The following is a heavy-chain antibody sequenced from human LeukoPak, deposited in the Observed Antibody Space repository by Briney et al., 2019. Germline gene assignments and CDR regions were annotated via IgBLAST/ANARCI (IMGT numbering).Heavy chain of an antibody. D-gene: IGHD2-2*01. V-gene: IGHV1-69*05. Sequence: SVKASCKASGGTFSSYAISWVRQAPGQGLEWMGGIIPIFDTPNYAQRFQGRVTITTDESTSTAYMELSSLRSEDTAMYYCARVGGDIVVVPAAIPYYFDYWGQGTLVTVSS. J-gene: IGHJ4*02. CDR2: IIPIFDTP. CDR3: ARVGGDIVVVPAAIPYYFDY. CDR1: GGTFSSYA.